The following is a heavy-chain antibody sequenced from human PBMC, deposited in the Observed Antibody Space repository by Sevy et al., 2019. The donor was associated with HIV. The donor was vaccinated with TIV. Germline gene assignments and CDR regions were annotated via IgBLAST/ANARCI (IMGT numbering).Heavy chain of an antibody. Sequence: GGSLRLSCAISGFIVNDKYIIWVRQAPGKGLEWVSVIFSSGSTYYADSAKGRFTISRDNSKNTVYLQMNSVSAEDTAVYYCVSLFLSYRSGWSYFDSWGQGTLVTVSS. D-gene: IGHD6-19*01. J-gene: IGHJ5*01. CDR1: GFIVNDKY. V-gene: IGHV3-66*02. CDR2: IFSSGST. CDR3: VSLFLSYRSGWSYFDS.